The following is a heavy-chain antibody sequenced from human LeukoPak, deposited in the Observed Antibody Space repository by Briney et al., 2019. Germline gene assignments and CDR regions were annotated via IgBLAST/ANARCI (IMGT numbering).Heavy chain of an antibody. CDR1: GFTFGDYA. D-gene: IGHD3-10*01. Sequence: GGSLRLSCTASGFTFGDYAMSWLRQGPGEGLEWVGFIRSKAYGGTTEYAASVKGRFTISRDDSKSIAYLQMDSLKTEDTAVYYCTRDAAVRGVIISLFFDYWGQGTLVTVSS. CDR2: IRSKAYGGTT. V-gene: IGHV3-49*03. CDR3: TRDAAVRGVIISLFFDY. J-gene: IGHJ4*02.